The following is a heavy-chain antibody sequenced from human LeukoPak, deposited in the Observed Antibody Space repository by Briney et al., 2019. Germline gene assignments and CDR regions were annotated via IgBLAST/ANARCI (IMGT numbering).Heavy chain of an antibody. Sequence: PGGSLRLSCAASGFTFSSYSMNWVRQAPGKGLEWVSSISSSSSYIYYADSVKGRFTISRDNAKNSLYLEMNSLRAEDTAVYYCARVPGFYFDYWGQGTLVTVSS. CDR1: GFTFSSYS. J-gene: IGHJ4*02. CDR3: ARVPGFYFDY. V-gene: IGHV3-21*01. CDR2: ISSSSSYI. D-gene: IGHD3-10*01.